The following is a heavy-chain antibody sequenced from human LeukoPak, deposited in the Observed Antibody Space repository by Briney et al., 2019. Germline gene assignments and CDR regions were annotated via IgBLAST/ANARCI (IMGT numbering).Heavy chain of an antibody. J-gene: IGHJ4*02. D-gene: IGHD6-6*01. CDR3: ARFGSSYDY. V-gene: IGHV1-69*10. Sequence: ASVKVSCKASGGTFSDYALNWVRQAPGQGLEWMGVFIPILGTANSTQNFQGRVTMTRDMSTSTVYMELSSLRSEDTAVYYCARFGSSYDYWGQGTLVTVSS. CDR2: FIPILGTA. CDR1: GGTFSDYA.